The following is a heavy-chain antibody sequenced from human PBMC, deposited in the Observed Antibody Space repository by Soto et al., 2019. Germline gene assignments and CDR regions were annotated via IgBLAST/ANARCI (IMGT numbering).Heavy chain of an antibody. CDR3: ARVLEPRLQYYYYGMDV. CDR2: IGTAGDT. CDR1: GFTFSSYD. Sequence: GGSLRLSCAASGFTFSSYDMHWVRQATGKGLEWVSAIGTAGDTYYPGSVKGRFTISRENAKNSLYLQMNSLRAEDTAVYYCARVLEPRLQYYYYGMDVWGQGTTVTVSS. D-gene: IGHD3-3*01. J-gene: IGHJ6*02. V-gene: IGHV3-13*01.